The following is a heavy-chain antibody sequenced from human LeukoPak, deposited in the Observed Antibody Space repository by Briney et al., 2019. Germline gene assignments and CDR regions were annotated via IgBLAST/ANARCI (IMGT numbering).Heavy chain of an antibody. CDR3: ARVRGDCSGGSCLPLS. CDR2: INPSGGST. D-gene: IGHD2-15*01. CDR1: GYTFTGYY. Sequence: ASVKVSCKASGYTFTGYYMHWVRQAPGQGLEWMGIINPSGGSTSYAQKFQGRVTMTRDTSTSTVYMELSSLRSEDTAVYYCARVRGDCSGGSCLPLSWGQGTLVTVSS. V-gene: IGHV1-46*01. J-gene: IGHJ4*02.